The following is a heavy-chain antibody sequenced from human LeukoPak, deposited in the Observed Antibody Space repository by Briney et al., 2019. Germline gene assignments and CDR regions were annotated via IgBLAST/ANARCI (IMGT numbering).Heavy chain of an antibody. CDR2: IYHSGST. Sequence: SETLSLTCAVSGYSISSGYYWGWIRQPPGKGLEWIGSIYHSGSTYYNPSLKSRVTISVDTSKNQFSLKLSSVTAADTAVYYCARAPYYYDSSGYRRSNYYYYMDVWGKGTTVTVSS. V-gene: IGHV4-38-2*01. CDR1: GYSISSGYY. D-gene: IGHD3-22*01. CDR3: ARAPYYYDSSGYRRSNYYYYMDV. J-gene: IGHJ6*03.